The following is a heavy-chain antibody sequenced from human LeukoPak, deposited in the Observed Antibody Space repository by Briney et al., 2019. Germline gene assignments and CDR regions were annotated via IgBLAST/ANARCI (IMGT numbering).Heavy chain of an antibody. CDR1: GFTFSSYA. J-gene: IGHJ4*02. CDR3: AKEGRIAAGTGDYFDY. D-gene: IGHD6-13*01. Sequence: GGSLRLSCAASGFTFSSYAMSWVRQAPGKGLEGVSGISVNGDTTKYADSVKGRFTISRDNAKNTVLLQMNSLRADDTAVYYCAKEGRIAAGTGDYFDYWGQGTLVTVSS. CDR2: ISVNGDTT. V-gene: IGHV3-23*01.